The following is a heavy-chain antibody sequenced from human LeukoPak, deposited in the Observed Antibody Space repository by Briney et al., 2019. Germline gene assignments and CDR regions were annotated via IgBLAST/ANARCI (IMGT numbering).Heavy chain of an antibody. V-gene: IGHV3-23*01. Sequence: GGSLRLSCAASGFTFTSAWMNWVRQAPGKGLEWVSAISANSDSTYYANSVKGRFTISRDNSKTTLYLQMNSLRAEDTAVYYCTVDRGAFDIWGQGTLATVSS. CDR3: TVDRGAFDI. J-gene: IGHJ3*02. D-gene: IGHD5-12*01. CDR2: ISANSDST. CDR1: GFTFTSAW.